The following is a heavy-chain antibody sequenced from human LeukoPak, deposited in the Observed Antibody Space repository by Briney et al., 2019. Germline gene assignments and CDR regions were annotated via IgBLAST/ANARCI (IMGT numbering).Heavy chain of an antibody. CDR1: GFTVSSNY. J-gene: IGHJ6*03. V-gene: IGHV3-66*02. D-gene: IGHD1-1*01. CDR3: ARDVRTGYYYYYMGV. CDR2: IYSGGST. Sequence: GGSLRLSCAASGFTVSSNYISWVRQAPGKGLEWVSVIYSGGSTYYADSVKGRFTISRDNSKNTLYLQMNSLRAEDTAVYYCARDVRTGYYYYYMGVWGKGTTVTVSS.